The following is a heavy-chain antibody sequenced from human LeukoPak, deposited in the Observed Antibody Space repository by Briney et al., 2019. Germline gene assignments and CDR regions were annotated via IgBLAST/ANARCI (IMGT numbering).Heavy chain of an antibody. V-gene: IGHV4-34*01. CDR3: ARGPPPRGGSGSYYPFDY. CDR1: GGSFSGYY. Sequence: SETLSLTCAVYGGSFSGYYWSWIRQPPGEGLEWIGEINHSGGTNYNPSLKSRVTISVDTSKNQFSLKLSSVTAADTAVYYCARGPPPRGGSGSYYPFDYWGQGTLVTVSS. CDR2: INHSGGT. D-gene: IGHD3-10*01. J-gene: IGHJ4*02.